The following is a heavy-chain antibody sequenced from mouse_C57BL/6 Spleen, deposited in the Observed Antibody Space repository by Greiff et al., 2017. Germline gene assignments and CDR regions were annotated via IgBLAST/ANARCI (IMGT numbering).Heavy chain of an antibody. CDR1: GFTFSDFY. D-gene: IGHD4-1*01. V-gene: IGHV7-1*01. CDR3: ARESNWDYFDY. CDR2: SRNKANDYTT. Sequence: EVKVVESGGGLVQSGRSLRLSCATSGFTFSDFYMEWVRQAPGKGLEWIAASRNKANDYTTEYSASVKGRFIVSRDTSQSILYLQMNALRAEDTAIYYCARESNWDYFDYWGQGTTLTVSS. J-gene: IGHJ2*01.